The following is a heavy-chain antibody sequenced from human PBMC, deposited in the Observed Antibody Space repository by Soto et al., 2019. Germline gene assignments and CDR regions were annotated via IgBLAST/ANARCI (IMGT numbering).Heavy chain of an antibody. CDR3: AREGSYSAYNFAHGIQLWSFDF. CDR2: IFSSGST. Sequence: KPSETRSLTFTVSDGSINTFYWSWVRQPAGKGLEWIGRIFSSGSTSFNPSLESRVAMSVDTSKNHFSLNLSSVTAADMAVYYCAREGSYSAYNFAHGIQLWSFDFWGQGALVPVSS. CDR1: DGSINTFY. D-gene: IGHD5-12*01. J-gene: IGHJ4*02. V-gene: IGHV4-4*07.